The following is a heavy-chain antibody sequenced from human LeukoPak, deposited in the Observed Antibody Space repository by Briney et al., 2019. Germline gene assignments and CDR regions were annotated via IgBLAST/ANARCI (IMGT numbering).Heavy chain of an antibody. J-gene: IGHJ4*02. CDR3: ARDSSNGDRQFDY. CDR2: TYVGGST. D-gene: IGHD4-17*01. Sequence: PGGSLRFSCAASGFTVSANCMSWVRQAPGKGLKGVSVTYVGGSTYYAGPLRGRFAISRENSTNTLYLQMNSMRAEDTAVYYCARDSSNGDRQFDYWGQGTLVTVSS. V-gene: IGHV3-53*01. CDR1: GFTVSANC.